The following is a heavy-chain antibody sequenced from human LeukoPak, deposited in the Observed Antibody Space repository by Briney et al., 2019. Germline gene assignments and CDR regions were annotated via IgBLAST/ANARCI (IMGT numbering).Heavy chain of an antibody. J-gene: IGHJ4*02. V-gene: IGHV7-4-1*02. Sequence: ASVKVSCKASGYTFTSYAMNWVRQAPGQGLEWMGWINTNTGNPTYAQGFTGRFVFSLDTSVSTAYLQISSLKAEDTAVYYCARGPPLGYCSSTSCYGSDYWGQGTLVTVSS. D-gene: IGHD2-2*01. CDR1: GYTFTSYA. CDR3: ARGPPLGYCSSTSCYGSDY. CDR2: INTNTGNP.